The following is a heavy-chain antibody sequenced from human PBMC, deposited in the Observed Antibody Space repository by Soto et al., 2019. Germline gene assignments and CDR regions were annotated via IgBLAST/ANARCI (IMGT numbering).Heavy chain of an antibody. CDR3: AREGSSGYWPLNWFDP. V-gene: IGHV4-30-4*01. CDR1: GGSISSGDYY. D-gene: IGHD3-22*01. Sequence: PSETLSLTCTVSGGSISSGDYYWSWIRQPPGKGLEWIGYIYYSGSTYYNPSLKSRVTISVDTSKNQFSLKLSSVTAADTAVYYCAREGSSGYWPLNWFDPWGQGTLVTVSS. CDR2: IYYSGST. J-gene: IGHJ5*02.